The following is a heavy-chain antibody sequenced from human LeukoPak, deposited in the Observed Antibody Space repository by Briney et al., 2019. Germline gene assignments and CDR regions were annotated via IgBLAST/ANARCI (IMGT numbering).Heavy chain of an antibody. CDR1: GSNFTNYW. J-gene: IGHJ4*02. D-gene: IGHD6-13*01. CDR3: TRLAVSSIWSVYFDY. Sequence: GESLKISCKGSGSNFTNYWIGWVRQVPGKGLEWMGIIYPGESNTRYSPSFQGQVTISADNSISTAYLQWSSLKASDTAIYYCTRLAVSSIWSVYFDYWGQGTLVTVSS. CDR2: IYPGESNT. V-gene: IGHV5-51*01.